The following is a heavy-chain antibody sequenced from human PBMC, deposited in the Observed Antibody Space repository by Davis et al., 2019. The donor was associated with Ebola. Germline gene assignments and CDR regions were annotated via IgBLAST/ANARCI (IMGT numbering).Heavy chain of an antibody. CDR3: ATYSGYSYGRLYYFDY. V-gene: IGHV4-59*08. CDR2: IYYSGST. Sequence: PSETLSLTCTVSGGSISSYYWSWIRQPPGKGLEWIGYIYYSGSTNYNPSLKSRVTISVDTSKNQFSLKLSSVTAADTAVYYCATYSGYSYGRLYYFDYWGQGTLVTVSS. D-gene: IGHD5-18*01. J-gene: IGHJ4*02. CDR1: GGSISSYY.